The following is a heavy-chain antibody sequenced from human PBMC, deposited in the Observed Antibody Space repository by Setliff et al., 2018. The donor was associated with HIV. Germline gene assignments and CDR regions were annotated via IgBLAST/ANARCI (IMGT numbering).Heavy chain of an antibody. J-gene: IGHJ6*03. CDR2: INPSGGST. Sequence: ASVKVSCKASGYTFSRYYMHWVRQAPGQGLEWMGIINPSGGSTSFAPKFQGRVTISADKITNTAYMELSSLKSEDTAVYYCARDTQILEWFNYYMDVWGKGTAVTVSS. CDR1: GYTFSRYY. CDR3: ARDTQILEWFNYYMDV. D-gene: IGHD3-3*01. V-gene: IGHV1-46*01.